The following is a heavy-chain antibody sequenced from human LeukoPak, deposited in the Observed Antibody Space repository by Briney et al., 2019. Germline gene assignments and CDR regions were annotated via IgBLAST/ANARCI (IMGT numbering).Heavy chain of an antibody. Sequence: SETLSLTCTVSGGSIRSGGNYWSWIRQHPGKGLEWIGYIYHSGSTDYNPSLKSRVAISVDTSKNQFSLKLSSVTAADTAVYYCVRHDHDFLTGYQVNWFDPWGQGTLVTVSS. CDR2: IYHSGST. V-gene: IGHV4-31*03. J-gene: IGHJ5*02. CDR1: GGSIRSGGNY. D-gene: IGHD3-9*01. CDR3: VRHDHDFLTGYQVNWFDP.